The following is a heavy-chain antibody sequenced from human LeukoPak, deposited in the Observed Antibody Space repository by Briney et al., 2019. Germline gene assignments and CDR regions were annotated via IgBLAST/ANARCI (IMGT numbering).Heavy chain of an antibody. V-gene: IGHV3-30*18. CDR2: ISYDGNNK. Sequence: GGSLRLSCAASGFTFSSYDMHWVRQAPGKGLEWVAIISYDGNNKYYADSVKGRFTISRDSSKNTLYLQMNSLRVEDTAVYYCAKRNGFWGQGTLVTVSS. CDR3: AKRNGF. J-gene: IGHJ4*02. D-gene: IGHD1-1*01. CDR1: GFTFSSYD.